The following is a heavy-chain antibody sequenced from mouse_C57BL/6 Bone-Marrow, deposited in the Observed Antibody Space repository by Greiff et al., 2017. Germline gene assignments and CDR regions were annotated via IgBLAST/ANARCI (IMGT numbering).Heavy chain of an antibody. CDR1: GYTFTDYY. J-gene: IGHJ4*01. CDR3: ARSRRYYYGSSYGAMDY. D-gene: IGHD1-1*01. Sequence: VQLQQSGPELVKPGASVKISCKASGYTFTDYYMNWVKQSPGKSLEWIGDINPNNGGTSYNQKFKGKATLTVDKSSSTAYMELRSLTSEDSAVYYCARSRRYYYGSSYGAMDYWGQGTSVTVSS. V-gene: IGHV1-26*01. CDR2: INPNNGGT.